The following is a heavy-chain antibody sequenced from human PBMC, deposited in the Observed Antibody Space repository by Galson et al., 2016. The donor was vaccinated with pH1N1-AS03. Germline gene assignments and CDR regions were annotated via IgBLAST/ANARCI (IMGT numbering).Heavy chain of an antibody. CDR1: GGTFSKYA. V-gene: IGHV1-69*10. Sequence: SVKVSCKASGGTFSKYAISWVRRAPGQGLEWMGEIIPILGISNYAQKVQGRVTITADKLTSTAYMELSSLRSEDTAVYYCAREGTDYGDFLDYYFGMDVWGQGTTDTVSS. CDR3: AREGTDYGDFLDYYFGMDV. D-gene: IGHD4-17*01. CDR2: IIPILGIS. J-gene: IGHJ6*02.